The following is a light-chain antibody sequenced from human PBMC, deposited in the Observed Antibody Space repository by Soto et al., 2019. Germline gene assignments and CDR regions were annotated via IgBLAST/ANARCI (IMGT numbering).Light chain of an antibody. CDR3: QQRDSIPIT. Sequence: GDRVTIPCRASQTISRNLNWYQKKPGTDPKLLIYAASNLQSGVPSRFSGSGSGTDFALAISSLQPEDFATYYCQQRDSIPITAGQGTRLELK. CDR2: AAS. J-gene: IGKJ5*01. CDR1: QTISRN. V-gene: IGKV1-39*01.